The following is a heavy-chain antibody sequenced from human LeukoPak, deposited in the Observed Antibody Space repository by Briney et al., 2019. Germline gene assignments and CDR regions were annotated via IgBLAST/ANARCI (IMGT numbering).Heavy chain of an antibody. D-gene: IGHD3-9*01. V-gene: IGHV3-21*04. CDR2: ISSRSTYI. CDR3: AKDGGEYYDILTGYYPRLYYMDV. Sequence: GGALRLSCAASGFTFSSYSVNWVRQAPGKGLEWVSSISSRSTYIYHADSVKGRFTISRDNAKNSLFLQMNSLRAEDTAVYYCAKDGGEYYDILTGYYPRLYYMDVWGKGTTVTISS. CDR1: GFTFSSYS. J-gene: IGHJ6*03.